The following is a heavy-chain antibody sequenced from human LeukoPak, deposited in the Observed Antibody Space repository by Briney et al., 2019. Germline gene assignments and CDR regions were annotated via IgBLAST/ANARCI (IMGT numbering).Heavy chain of an antibody. CDR2: IYSDNT. V-gene: IGHV3-66*03. D-gene: IGHD6-13*01. CDR3: AKDRQPNSYSSSWLDY. Sequence: GGSLRLSCTVSGFTVSSNSMSCVRQAPGKGPEWVSFIYSDNTHYSDSVKARFTISRDNSKNTLYLQMNSRRAEDTGVYYCAKDRQPNSYSSSWLDYWGQGTLITVSS. CDR1: GFTVSSNS. J-gene: IGHJ4*02.